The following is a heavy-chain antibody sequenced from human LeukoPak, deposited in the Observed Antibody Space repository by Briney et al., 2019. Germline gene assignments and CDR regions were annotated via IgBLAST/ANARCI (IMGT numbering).Heavy chain of an antibody. Sequence: GGSLRLACAASGFTFSDYYMSWIGQAPGKGLEWVSYISSSGSTIYYADSVKGRFTISRDNAKNSLYLQMNSLRAEDTAVYYCAGGVTFGGVIVSVGDVWGKGTTVTISS. CDR3: AGGVTFGGVIVSVGDV. D-gene: IGHD3-16*02. V-gene: IGHV3-11*01. CDR1: GFTFSDYY. CDR2: ISSSGSTI. J-gene: IGHJ6*04.